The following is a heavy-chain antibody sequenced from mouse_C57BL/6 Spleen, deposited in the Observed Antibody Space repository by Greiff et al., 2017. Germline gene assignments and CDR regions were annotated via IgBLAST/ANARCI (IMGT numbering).Heavy chain of an antibody. CDR2: IWSGGST. Sequence: VKLMESGPGLVQPSQSLSITCTVSGFSLTSYGVHWVRQSPGKGLEWLGVIWSGGSTDSNAAFISRLSISKDNSKSQVFFQMNSLQADDTAIYYCARSAMGYFDVWGTGTTVTVSS. CDR1: GFSLTSYG. V-gene: IGHV2-2*01. J-gene: IGHJ1*03. CDR3: ARSAMGYFDV.